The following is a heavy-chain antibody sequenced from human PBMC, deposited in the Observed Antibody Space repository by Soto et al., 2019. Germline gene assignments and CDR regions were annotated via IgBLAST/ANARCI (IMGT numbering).Heavy chain of an antibody. D-gene: IGHD3-10*02. Sequence: QVQLVQSGAEVKKPGASVKVSCKASGYTFTGYYIHWVRQAPGQGLEWMGWINPNNGGTDSAQMFQGRVTMTRDTSISTAYMGLTRLTSDDTAVYFCARDIRPYVSMTSVDAFDIWGQGTTVTVSS. CDR2: INPNNGGT. CDR1: GYTFTGYY. CDR3: ARDIRPYVSMTSVDAFDI. J-gene: IGHJ3*02. V-gene: IGHV1-2*02.